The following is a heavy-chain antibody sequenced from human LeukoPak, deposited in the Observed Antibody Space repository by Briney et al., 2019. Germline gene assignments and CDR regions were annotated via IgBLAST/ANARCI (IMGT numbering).Heavy chain of an antibody. CDR2: INHSGST. CDR3: VRDVGSSGWYDY. J-gene: IGHJ4*02. D-gene: IGHD6-19*01. CDR1: GGSFSGYY. Sequence: SETLSLTCAVYGGSFSGYYWSWIRQPPGKGLEWIGEINHSGSTNYNPSLKSRVTISVDTSKNQFSLKLSSVTAADTAVYYCVRDVGSSGWYDYWGQGTLVTVSS. V-gene: IGHV4-34*01.